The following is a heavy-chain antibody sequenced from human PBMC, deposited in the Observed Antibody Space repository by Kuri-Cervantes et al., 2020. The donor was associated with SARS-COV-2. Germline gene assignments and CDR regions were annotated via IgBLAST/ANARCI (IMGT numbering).Heavy chain of an antibody. V-gene: IGHV6-1*01. CDR2: TFYRSKWHN. D-gene: IGHD6-19*01. CDR3: AGGSSGRDY. CDR1: GDSVSSNSAA. Sequence: LRLSCAISGDSVSSNSAAWSWIRQSPSRGLEWLGRTFYRSKWHNDYAVSVKGRITISPDTSKNQFSLRLNSVTPEDTAVYYCAGGSSGRDYWGQGTLVTDSS. J-gene: IGHJ4*02.